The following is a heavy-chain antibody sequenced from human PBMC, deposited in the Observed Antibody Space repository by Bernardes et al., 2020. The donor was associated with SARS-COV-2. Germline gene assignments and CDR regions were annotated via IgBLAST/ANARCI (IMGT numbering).Heavy chain of an antibody. CDR1: GGSISNSY. CDR2: VYHIGTT. J-gene: IGHJ4*02. CDR3: ARDPGLFFTGSFYS. V-gene: IGHV4-59*01. Sequence: LSLTCTVSGGSISNSYWSWIRQPPGKGLEWIGYVYHIGTTSYNPSLKSRVTISRDTSNSQFSLNLRSVTAADTALYYCARDPGLFFTGSFYSWGQGILVTVSS.